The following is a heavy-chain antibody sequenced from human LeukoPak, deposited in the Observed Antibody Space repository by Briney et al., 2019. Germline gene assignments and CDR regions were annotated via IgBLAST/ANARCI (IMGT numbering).Heavy chain of an antibody. CDR2: IRYDGSNK. CDR1: GFTFSSYG. Sequence: GGSLRLSCAASGFTFSSYGMHWVRQAPGKGLEWVAFIRYDGSNKYYADSVKGRFTISRDNSKNTLYLQMNSLRAEDTAVYYCAKDMAARRHYFDYWGQGALVTVSS. V-gene: IGHV3-30*02. J-gene: IGHJ4*02. CDR3: AKDMAARRHYFDY. D-gene: IGHD6-6*01.